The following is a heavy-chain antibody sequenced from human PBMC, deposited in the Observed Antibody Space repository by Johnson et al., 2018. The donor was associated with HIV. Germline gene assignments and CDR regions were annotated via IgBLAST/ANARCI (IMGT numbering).Heavy chain of an antibody. CDR2: ISYDGSNK. D-gene: IGHD6-25*01. Sequence: QEKLVESGGGVVQPGRSLRLSCAASGFTFSSYDMHWVRQAPGKGLEWVALISYDGSNKYHADSVKGRFTISRDNSKNTLYLQMNRLRPEDTAAYYCATIAAHGAAFDILGQGTGVTVSS. CDR3: ATIAAHGAAFDI. CDR1: GFTFSSYD. J-gene: IGHJ3*02. V-gene: IGHV3-30*03.